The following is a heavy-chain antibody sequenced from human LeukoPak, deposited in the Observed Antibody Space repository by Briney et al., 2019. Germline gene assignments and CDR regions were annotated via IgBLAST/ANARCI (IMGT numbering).Heavy chain of an antibody. CDR1: GFTFSSYS. D-gene: IGHD3-16*01. J-gene: IGHJ4*02. Sequence: GGSLRLSCAASGFTFSSYSMNWVRQAPGEGLEWVSGISGNGGGTYYADSVKGRFTISRDNSKNTLYLQLDSLRAEDTAVYYCAKEGEHRHFDFDYWGQGTLVTVSS. CDR3: AKEGEHRHFDFDY. CDR2: ISGNGGGT. V-gene: IGHV3-23*01.